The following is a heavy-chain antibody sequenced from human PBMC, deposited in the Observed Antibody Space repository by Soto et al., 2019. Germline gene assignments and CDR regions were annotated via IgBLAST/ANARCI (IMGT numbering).Heavy chain of an antibody. J-gene: IGHJ4*02. CDR3: ARDLRGGNYSNYELSGPVDY. D-gene: IGHD4-4*01. CDR2: IWYDGSNK. V-gene: IGHV3-33*01. Sequence: GGSLRLSCAASGFTFSSYGMHWVRQAPGKGLEWVAVIWYDGSNKYYADSVKGRFTISRDNSKNTLYLQMNSLRAEDTAVYYCARDLRGGNYSNYELSGPVDYWGQGTLVTVSS. CDR1: GFTFSSYG.